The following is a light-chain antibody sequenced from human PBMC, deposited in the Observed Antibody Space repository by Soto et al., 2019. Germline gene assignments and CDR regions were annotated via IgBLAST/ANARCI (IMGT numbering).Light chain of an antibody. J-gene: IGLJ3*02. Sequence: QSVLTQPPSASGTPGQRVTISCSGSSSNIGSNTANWYHQLPGTAPTLLIYSNNQRPSGVPDRFSGSKSGTSASLAISGLQSQDEADYYCATWDDSLNGWVFGGGTKLTVL. CDR3: ATWDDSLNGWV. V-gene: IGLV1-44*01. CDR2: SNN. CDR1: SSNIGSNT.